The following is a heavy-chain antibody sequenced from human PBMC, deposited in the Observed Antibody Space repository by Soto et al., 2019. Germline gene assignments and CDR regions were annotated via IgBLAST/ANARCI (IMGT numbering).Heavy chain of an antibody. V-gene: IGHV1-46*01. CDR1: GYTFTNYF. CDR3: AGEPNYYDFWAGSYYYHGMDV. Sequence: QVQLVKSGAEVKKPGASVKVACKTSGYTFTNYFVHWVRQAPGQGLEWMGTINPGNRITNHALKFKGRVAVTRDTSTNTVYLELSSLTSEDPAVYSCAGEPNYYDFWAGSYYYHGMDVWGQGTSVTVSS. CDR2: INPGNRIT. J-gene: IGHJ6*02. D-gene: IGHD3-3*01.